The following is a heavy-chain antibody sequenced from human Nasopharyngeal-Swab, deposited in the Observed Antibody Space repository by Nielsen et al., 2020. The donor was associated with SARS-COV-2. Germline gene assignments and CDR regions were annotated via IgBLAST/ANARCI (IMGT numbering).Heavy chain of an antibody. J-gene: IGHJ6*02. Sequence: IRQCPGQGLEWIGYIYYSGSTYYNPSLKSRVTISVDTSKNQFSLKLSSVTAADTAVYYCARDIGTPAYPRYYYYGMDVWGQGTTVTVSS. V-gene: IGHV4-31*02. CDR3: ARDIGTPAYPRYYYYGMDV. D-gene: IGHD1-1*01. CDR2: IYYSGST.